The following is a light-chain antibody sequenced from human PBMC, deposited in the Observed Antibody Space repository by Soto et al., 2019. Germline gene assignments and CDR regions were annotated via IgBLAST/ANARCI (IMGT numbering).Light chain of an antibody. V-gene: IGKV3-15*01. CDR3: QQYSNWPTT. CDR2: GAS. CDR1: QSVSSK. J-gene: IGKJ1*01. Sequence: EIVMTQSPATLSVSPGERATLSCRASQSVSSKLAWYQQKPGQAPRLLIYGASTRATGIPARFSGGGSGTEFTLTISSLQSEDFAVYYCQQYSNWPTTFGQGTKVEIK.